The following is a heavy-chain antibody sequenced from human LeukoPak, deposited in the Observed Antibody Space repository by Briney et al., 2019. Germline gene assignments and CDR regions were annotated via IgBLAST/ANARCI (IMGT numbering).Heavy chain of an antibody. CDR3: ARDSGLRWFGENYYYMDV. CDR1: GFTFSSYG. D-gene: IGHD3-10*01. CDR2: ITGIGGST. Sequence: PGGSLRLSCAASGFTFSSYGMTWVRQAPGKGLEWVSVITGIGGSTYYADSVKGRFTISRDNSKNTLYLQMGSLRGEDTAVYYCARDSGLRWFGENYYYMDVWGKGTTVTISS. J-gene: IGHJ6*03. V-gene: IGHV3-23*01.